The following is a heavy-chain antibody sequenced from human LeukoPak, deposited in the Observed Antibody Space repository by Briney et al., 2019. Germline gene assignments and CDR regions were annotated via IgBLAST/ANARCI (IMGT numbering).Heavy chain of an antibody. CDR1: GFTFSSYA. D-gene: IGHD1-26*01. CDR2: ISYDGSNK. J-gene: IGHJ4*02. V-gene: IGHV3-30-3*01. Sequence: GGSLRLSCAASGFTFSSYAMHWVRQAPGKGLEWVAVISYDGSNKYYADSVKGRFTISRDNSKNTLYLQMNSLRAEDTAVYYCARDVGSSGSFGYFDYWGQGTLVTVSS. CDR3: ARDVGSSGSFGYFDY.